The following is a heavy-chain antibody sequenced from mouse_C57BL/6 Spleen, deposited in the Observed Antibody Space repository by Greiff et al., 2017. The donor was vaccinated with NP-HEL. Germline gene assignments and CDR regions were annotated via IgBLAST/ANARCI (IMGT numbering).Heavy chain of an antibody. V-gene: IGHV5-4*03. CDR2: ISDGGSYT. CDR3: ARGDDGYFSY. D-gene: IGHD2-3*01. J-gene: IGHJ3*01. Sequence: EVKLVESGGGLVKPGGSLKLSCAASGFTFSSYAMSWVRQTPEKRLEWVATISDGGSYTYYPDNVKGRFTISRDNAKNNLYLQMSHLKSEDTAMYYFARGDDGYFSYWGQGTLVTVSA. CDR1: GFTFSSYA.